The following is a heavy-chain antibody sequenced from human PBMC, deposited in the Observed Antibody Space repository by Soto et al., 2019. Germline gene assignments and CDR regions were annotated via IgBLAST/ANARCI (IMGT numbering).Heavy chain of an antibody. CDR2: INAANGNT. CDR1: GYTFTMYA. D-gene: IGHD3-3*01. CDR3: ARDQRRDYDFWSGYSQGFDY. Sequence: QVQLVQSGAEVKKPGASVRVSCEASGYTFTMYAIHWVRQAPGQRLEWMGWINAANGNTKSSQKFQGRVSITRDTSASTAYMELSSLRSEDTALYYCARDQRRDYDFWSGYSQGFDYWGQGTLVTVSS. V-gene: IGHV1-3*01. J-gene: IGHJ4*02.